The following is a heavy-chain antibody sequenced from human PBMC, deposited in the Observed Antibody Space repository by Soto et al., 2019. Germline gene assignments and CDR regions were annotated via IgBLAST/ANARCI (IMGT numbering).Heavy chain of an antibody. CDR2: ISHSGSGT. Sequence: QVQLQQWGAGLLKPSETLSLTCTVYGGSFSGNYWSWIRQPPGMGLEWIGEISHSGSGTNYNPSLKSRVTISVDTSKYQFSLNLSSVTAADTAMYYCARGHLPGGNTFYYDYWGQGTLVTVSS. CDR3: ARGHLPGGNTFYYDY. V-gene: IGHV4-34*01. D-gene: IGHD2-15*01. J-gene: IGHJ4*02. CDR1: GGSFSGNY.